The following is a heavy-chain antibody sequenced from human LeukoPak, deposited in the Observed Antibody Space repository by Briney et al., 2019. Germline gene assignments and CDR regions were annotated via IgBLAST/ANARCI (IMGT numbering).Heavy chain of an antibody. D-gene: IGHD3-9*01. CDR2: MNPNSGNT. J-gene: IGHJ4*02. Sequence: ASVKVSCKASGHTFTSYDINWVRQATGQGLEWMGWMNPNSGNTGYAQKFQGRVTMTRNTSISTAYMELSSLRSEDTAVYYCARGASGGYFDWSKRYFDYWGQGTLVTVSS. CDR3: ARGASGGYFDWSKRYFDY. V-gene: IGHV1-8*01. CDR1: GHTFTSYD.